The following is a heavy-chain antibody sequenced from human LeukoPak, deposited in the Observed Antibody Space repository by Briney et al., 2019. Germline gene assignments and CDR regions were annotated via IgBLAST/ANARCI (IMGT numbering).Heavy chain of an antibody. D-gene: IGHD1-1*01. Sequence: ASVKVSCKSSGYTFTEYYMPWVRQAPGQGLEWVGWFNSKSGDTNYAREFQGRVTMTRDTSINTAYMDLSRLRSDDTAVYYCAREPKTTTSVFDIWGQGTLVTVSS. V-gene: IGHV1-2*02. CDR3: AREPKTTTSVFDI. CDR2: FNSKSGDT. CDR1: GYTFTEYY. J-gene: IGHJ3*02.